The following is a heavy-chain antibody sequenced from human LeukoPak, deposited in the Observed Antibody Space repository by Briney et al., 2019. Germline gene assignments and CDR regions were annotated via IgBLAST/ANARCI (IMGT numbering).Heavy chain of an antibody. Sequence: PGGSLRLSCAASGFTFSSYAMSWVRQAPGKGLEWASAISGSGDITYSADSVRGRFTISRDNSKNTIYLQMNRLRAEDTAVYYCVRDRTGHDAWGQGTLVTVSS. J-gene: IGHJ5*02. V-gene: IGHV3-23*01. CDR1: GFTFSSYA. CDR2: ISGSGDIT. CDR3: VRDRTGHDA.